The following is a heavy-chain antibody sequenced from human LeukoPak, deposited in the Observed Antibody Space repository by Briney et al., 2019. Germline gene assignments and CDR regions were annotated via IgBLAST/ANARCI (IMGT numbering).Heavy chain of an antibody. CDR1: GDSVSGNRAT. Sequence: SQTLSLTCAISGDSVSGNRATWNWLRQSPSRGLEWLGRIYYRSKWYSDYAVSVKGRITINPDTSKNQFSLLLNSVTPEDTAVYFCGRAEHDWGSDYWGQGTLVTVSS. CDR2: IYYRSKWYS. D-gene: IGHD3-9*01. CDR3: GRAEHDWGSDY. V-gene: IGHV6-1*01. J-gene: IGHJ4*02.